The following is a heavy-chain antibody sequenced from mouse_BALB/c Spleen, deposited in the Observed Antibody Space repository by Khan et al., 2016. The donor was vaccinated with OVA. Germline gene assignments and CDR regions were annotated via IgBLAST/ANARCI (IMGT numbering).Heavy chain of an antibody. CDR1: GYTFTDYY. Sequence: QVQLKQSGAELARPGASVKLSCTASGYTFTDYYINWVKQRTGQGLEWIGAISPGSGDTYYNERFMGKATLTADKSSSTAYMQLSSLTSEASAVYFCARRNYFGYTFAYWGQGTLVTVSA. D-gene: IGHD1-2*01. CDR3: ARRNYFGYTFAY. CDR2: ISPGSGDT. V-gene: IGHV1-77*01. J-gene: IGHJ3*01.